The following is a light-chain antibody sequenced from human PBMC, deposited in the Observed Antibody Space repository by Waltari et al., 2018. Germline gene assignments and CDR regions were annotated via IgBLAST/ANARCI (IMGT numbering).Light chain of an antibody. J-gene: IGLJ1*01. Sequence: QSALTQPASVSGSPGQSITIPCPGTSSDGGGYNYVSWYQQHPGKAPKLMIYEVSNRPSGVSNRFSGSKSGNTASLTISGLQAEDEADYYCSSYTSSTTRVFGTGTKVTVL. V-gene: IGLV2-14*01. CDR3: SSYTSSTTRV. CDR2: EVS. CDR1: SSDGGGYNY.